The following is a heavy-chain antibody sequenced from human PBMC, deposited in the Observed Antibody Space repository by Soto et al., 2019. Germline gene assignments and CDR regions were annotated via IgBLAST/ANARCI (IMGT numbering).Heavy chain of an antibody. CDR3: ARGGGIADMEV. CDR1: GFTFSGYS. D-gene: IGHD6-13*01. V-gene: IGHV3-21*01. J-gene: IGHJ6*03. Sequence: PVGPLRVSWASSGFTFSGYSMDLVLQTPGKGLECVSSISSSSSYIYYADSVKGRFTISRDNAKNSLYLQMNSLRAEDTAVYYCARGGGIADMEVWVKGTTVTVSS. CDR2: ISSSSSYI.